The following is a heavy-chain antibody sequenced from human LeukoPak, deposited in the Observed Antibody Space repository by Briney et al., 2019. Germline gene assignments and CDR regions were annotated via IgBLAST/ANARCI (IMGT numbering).Heavy chain of an antibody. D-gene: IGHD2-2*01. CDR3: ATYSSSNAREFQY. CDR1: GFTFDDYA. Sequence: GGSLRLSCAASGFTFDDYAMHWVRQAPGKGLEWVSGISWNSGSIGYVDSVRGRFTISRDNAKISLYLQMNSLRAEDTAVYYCATYSSSNAREFQYWGQGTLVTVSS. J-gene: IGHJ1*01. CDR2: ISWNSGSI. V-gene: IGHV3-9*01.